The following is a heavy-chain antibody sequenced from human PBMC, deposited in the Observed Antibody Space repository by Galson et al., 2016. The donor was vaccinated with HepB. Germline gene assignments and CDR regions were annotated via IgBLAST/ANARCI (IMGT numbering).Heavy chain of an antibody. J-gene: IGHJ4*02. CDR2: IYTSGST. V-gene: IGHV4-61*02. D-gene: IGHD6-13*01. Sequence: TLSLTCTVSGGSISSGSYYWSWIRQPAGKGLEWIGRIYTSGSTNYNPSLKSRVTISVDTSKNQYSLKLGSVTAADTAAYYCAREGSSWYSDYWGQGTLVTVSS. CDR1: GGSISSGSYY. CDR3: AREGSSWYSDY.